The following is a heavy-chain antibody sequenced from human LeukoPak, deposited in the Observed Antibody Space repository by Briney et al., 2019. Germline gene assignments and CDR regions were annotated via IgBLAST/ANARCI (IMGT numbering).Heavy chain of an antibody. Sequence: SETLSLTCAVYGGFFSGYYWSWIRQPPGKGLEWIGEINHSGSTNYNPSLKSRVTISVDTSKNQFSLKLSSVTAADTAVYYCARGSLTGSTDYWGQGTLVTVSS. D-gene: IGHD3-9*01. CDR3: ARGSLTGSTDY. V-gene: IGHV4-34*01. J-gene: IGHJ4*02. CDR2: INHSGST. CDR1: GGFFSGYY.